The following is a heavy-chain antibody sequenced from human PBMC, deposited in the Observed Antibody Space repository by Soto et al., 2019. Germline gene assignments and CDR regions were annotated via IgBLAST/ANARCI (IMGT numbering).Heavy chain of an antibody. J-gene: IGHJ4*02. D-gene: IGHD5-18*01. CDR2: ISWNSGSI. CDR1: GFTFDDYA. Sequence: EVQLVESGGGLVQPGRSLRLSCAASGFTFDDYAMHWVRQAPGKGLEWVSGISWNSGSIGYADSVKGRFTISRDNAKNSLYLQMNSLRAEDTALYYCAKDTKGGYSYGYTFDYWGQGTLVTVSS. CDR3: AKDTKGGYSYGYTFDY. V-gene: IGHV3-9*01.